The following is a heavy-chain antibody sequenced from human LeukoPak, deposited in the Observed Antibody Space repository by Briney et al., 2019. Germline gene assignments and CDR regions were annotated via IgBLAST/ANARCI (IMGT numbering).Heavy chain of an antibody. J-gene: IGHJ4*02. Sequence: SETLSLTCTVSGGSISTYYWSCLRQPPGKGPEWIGYIYNNGSPNYNPSLKSRVSMSIDTSKNQFSLRLNSVTAADTAVYYRARNGGSWSFDYWGRGTLVTASS. D-gene: IGHD6-13*01. CDR3: ARNGGSWSFDY. V-gene: IGHV4-59*08. CDR2: IYNNGSP. CDR1: GGSISTYY.